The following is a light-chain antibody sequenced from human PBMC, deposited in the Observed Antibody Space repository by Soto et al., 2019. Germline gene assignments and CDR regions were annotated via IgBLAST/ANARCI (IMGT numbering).Light chain of an antibody. CDR2: SNS. CDR1: SSNIGRNP. V-gene: IGLV1-44*01. CDR3: SAWDANLNGPI. Sequence: QSVLTQPPSASGTPGQRVTISCFGSSSNIGRNPVNWYQQVPGTAPKLLIYSNSQRPSGVPDRFSGSESGTSASLAISGLQSEDEADYYCSAWDANLNGPIFGGGTTLTVL. J-gene: IGLJ2*01.